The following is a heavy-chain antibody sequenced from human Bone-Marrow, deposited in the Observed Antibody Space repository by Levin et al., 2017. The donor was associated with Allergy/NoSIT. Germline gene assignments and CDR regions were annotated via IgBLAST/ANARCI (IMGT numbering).Heavy chain of an antibody. D-gene: IGHD2-2*01. CDR2: IYYSGST. CDR1: GGSISSYY. CDR3: ARAMVVPAALGYYYGMDV. J-gene: IGHJ6*02. Sequence: PSETLSLTCTVSGGSISSYYWSWIRQPPGKGLEWIGYIYYSGSTNYNPSLKSRVTISVDTSKNQFSLKLSSVTAADTAVYYCARAMVVPAALGYYYGMDVWGQGTTVTVSS. V-gene: IGHV4-59*01.